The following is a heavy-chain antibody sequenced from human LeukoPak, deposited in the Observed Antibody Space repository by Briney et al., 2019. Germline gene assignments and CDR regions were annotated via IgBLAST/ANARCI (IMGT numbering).Heavy chain of an antibody. CDR2: IIVASGTT. V-gene: IGHV1-58*01. J-gene: IGHJ4*02. CDR3: ARDGDYYFDY. Sequence: GASVKVSCKTSGFTFSTSAVQWVRQARGQPLEWIGWIIVASGTTNYAQSLQGRLTISRDMSTSTAYMELSSLRSEDTAVYYCARDGDYYFDYWGQGTLVTVSS. D-gene: IGHD7-27*01. CDR1: GFTFSTSA.